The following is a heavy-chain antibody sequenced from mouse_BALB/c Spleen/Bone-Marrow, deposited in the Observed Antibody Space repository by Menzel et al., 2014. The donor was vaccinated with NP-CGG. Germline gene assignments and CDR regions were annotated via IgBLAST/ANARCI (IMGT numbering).Heavy chain of an antibody. CDR1: GYTFTSYL. CDR2: ITPYNDDT. V-gene: IGHV1-14*01. D-gene: IGHD3-3*01. Sequence: VQLKHSGPELVKPGASVKMSCKASGYTFTSYLIHWVKQKPGQGLEWIGYITPYNDDTKYNEKFKGKATLTSDKSSSTAYMELSSLTSEDSAVYCCARWGGTPYFDYWGQGTTLTVSS. J-gene: IGHJ2*01. CDR3: ARWGGTPYFDY.